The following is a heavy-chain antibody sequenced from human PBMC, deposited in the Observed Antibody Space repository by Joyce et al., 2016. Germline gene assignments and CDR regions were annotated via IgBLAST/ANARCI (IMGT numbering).Heavy chain of an antibody. CDR3: ARAGYGDYVPTY. J-gene: IGHJ4*02. CDR2: ISPDGSK. D-gene: IGHD4-17*01. V-gene: IGHV3-30-3*01. Sequence: QVQLVESGGGVVQPGRSLRLSCAASGFTFSSYAMHWVRQAPGKGLEWVAVISPDGSKYYAGSVKGRFTISRDISKNTLYLQMSSLRPEDTAVYYCARAGYGDYVPTYWGQGTLVTVSS. CDR1: GFTFSSYA.